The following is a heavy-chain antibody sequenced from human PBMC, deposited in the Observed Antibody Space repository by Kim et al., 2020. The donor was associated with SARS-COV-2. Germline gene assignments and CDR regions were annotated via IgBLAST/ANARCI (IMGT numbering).Heavy chain of an antibody. CDR3: AKDIPSGWDY. D-gene: IGHD6-19*01. J-gene: IGHJ4*02. V-gene: IGHV3-23*01. Sequence: YYSDSGKGRFTISRENSKNTLYLQMNSLRAEDTAVYYCAKDIPSGWDYWGQGTLVTVSS.